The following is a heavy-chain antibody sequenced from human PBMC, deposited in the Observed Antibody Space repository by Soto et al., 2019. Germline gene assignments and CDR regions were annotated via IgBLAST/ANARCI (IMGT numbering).Heavy chain of an antibody. J-gene: IGHJ4*02. CDR1: GGTFSSYA. D-gene: IGHD3-3*01. CDR3: ARAHKDDFWSGYSFDY. V-gene: IGHV1-69*01. Sequence: QVQLVQSGAEVKKPGSSVKVSCKASGGTFSSYAISWVRQAPGQGLEWMGGIIPIFGTANYAQKFQGRVTITAYESTSTADMELSSLRSEDTAVYYCARAHKDDFWSGYSFDYWGQGTLVTVSS. CDR2: IIPIFGTA.